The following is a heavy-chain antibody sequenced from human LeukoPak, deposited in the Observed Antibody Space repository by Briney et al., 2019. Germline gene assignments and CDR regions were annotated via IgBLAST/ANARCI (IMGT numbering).Heavy chain of an antibody. CDR3: AKDPNSIVVVPAAKTYDP. Sequence: GGSLRLSCAASGFTFNDYGMSWVRQAPGKGLEWVSGINWNGGRTGYADSMKGRFTISRDNSKNTLYLQMNSLRAEDTAVYYCAKDPNSIVVVPAAKTYDPWGQGTLVTVSS. CDR1: GFTFNDYG. J-gene: IGHJ5*02. D-gene: IGHD2-2*01. V-gene: IGHV3-20*04. CDR2: INWNGGRT.